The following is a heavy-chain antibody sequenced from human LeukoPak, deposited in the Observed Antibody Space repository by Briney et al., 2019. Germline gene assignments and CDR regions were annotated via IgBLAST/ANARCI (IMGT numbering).Heavy chain of an antibody. J-gene: IGHJ4*02. CDR1: GFTFATYA. CDR2: IYSGGST. Sequence: GGSLRLSCAASGFTFATYAMSWVRQAPGKGLEWVSVIYSGGSTYYADSVKGRFTISRDNSKNTVYLQMNSLRAEDTAVYYCARGRNSGWDWWGQGTLVTVSS. CDR3: ARGRNSGWDW. D-gene: IGHD3/OR15-3a*01. V-gene: IGHV3-53*01.